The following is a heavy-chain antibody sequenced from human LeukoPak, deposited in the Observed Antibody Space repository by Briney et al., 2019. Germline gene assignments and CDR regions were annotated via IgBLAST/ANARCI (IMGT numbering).Heavy chain of an antibody. V-gene: IGHV4-59*08. J-gene: IGHJ4*02. D-gene: IGHD3-9*01. CDR1: GGSITSYY. Sequence: PSETLSLTCTVSGGSITSYYWSWIRQAPGKALEWIGYISGSGNIHYNPSLKSPLTISVDTSRNQVSLKLSSVTVADTAVYYCARHRGAIWYFDYWGQGTLVTVSS. CDR3: ARHRGAIWYFDY. CDR2: ISGSGNI.